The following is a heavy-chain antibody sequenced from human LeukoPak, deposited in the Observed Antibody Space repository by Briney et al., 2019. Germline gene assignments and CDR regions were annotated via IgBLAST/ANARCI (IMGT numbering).Heavy chain of an antibody. CDR2: INPSGGGT. J-gene: IGHJ4*02. CDR1: GYTFTTYY. D-gene: IGHD5-24*01. Sequence: ASVKVSCKASGYTFTTYYMHWVRQAPGQGLEWMGIINPSGGGTSYAQKFQGRVTMTRDTSTSTVYMQLSSLRSEDTAVYYCARDPDEWATGGYFFDYWGQGTLVTVSS. CDR3: ARDPDEWATGGYFFDY. V-gene: IGHV1-46*01.